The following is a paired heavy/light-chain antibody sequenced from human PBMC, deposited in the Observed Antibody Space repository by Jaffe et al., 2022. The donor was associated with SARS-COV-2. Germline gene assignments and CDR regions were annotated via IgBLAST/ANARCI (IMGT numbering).Heavy chain of an antibody. CDR1: GFTFNTYA. CDR2: ITGSGGTT. CDR3: AKAIGVGATRASDY. Sequence: EVQLLESGGGLVQPGGSLRLSCAASGFTFNTYAMSWVRQAPGKGLEWVSAITGSGGTTYYVDSVKGRFTISKDMFTNTLYLQMNSLRVEDTALYYCAKAIGVGATRASDYWGQGTLVTVSS. J-gene: IGHJ4*02. D-gene: IGHD1-26*01. V-gene: IGHV3-23*01.
Light chain of an antibody. J-gene: IGKJ2*01. CDR2: GVS. V-gene: IGKV3-20*01. Sequence: EIVLTQSPGTLSLSPGERATLSCRASQSVSSSYLAWYQQKPGQAPRLLIYGVSTRATGIPDRFSGSGSGTDFSLTISRLEPEDFAVYYCQQYGSSPPYTFGQGTKLEIK. CDR3: QQYGSSPPYT. CDR1: QSVSSSY.